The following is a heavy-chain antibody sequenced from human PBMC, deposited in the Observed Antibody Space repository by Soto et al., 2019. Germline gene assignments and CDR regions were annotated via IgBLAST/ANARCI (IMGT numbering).Heavy chain of an antibody. CDR1: GFTFSSYW. J-gene: IGHJ6*02. V-gene: IGHV3-74*02. D-gene: IGHD3-10*01. CDR2: MNEDGGTT. CDR3: ASDLSGRADV. Sequence: EVRLVESGGGLVRPGGSLRLSCAASGFTFSSYWMHWVRQAPGKGLVWVSRMNEDGGTTDYADSVKGRFTISRDNAKNTLYLQINSLRVEDTAVYYCASDLSGRADVWGQVTTVTVSS.